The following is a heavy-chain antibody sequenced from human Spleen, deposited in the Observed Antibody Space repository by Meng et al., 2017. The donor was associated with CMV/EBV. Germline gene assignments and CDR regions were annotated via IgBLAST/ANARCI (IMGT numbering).Heavy chain of an antibody. D-gene: IGHD6-13*01. J-gene: IGHJ4*02. Sequence: GSLRLSCVVSGGSISGTSYYWGWIRQSPGEGLEWIGSIHYGGSAYYNPSLRSRVSVSVDPSKNQFSLKLRSVTAGDMAVYYCARGVAAAAYYFDYCGQGTLVTVSS. CDR1: GGSISGTSYY. CDR3: ARGVAAAAYYFDY. V-gene: IGHV4-39*07. CDR2: IHYGGSA.